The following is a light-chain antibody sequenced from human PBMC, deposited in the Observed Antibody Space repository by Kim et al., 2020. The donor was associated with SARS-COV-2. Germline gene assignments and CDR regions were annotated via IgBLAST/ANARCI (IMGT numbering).Light chain of an antibody. CDR3: QVWDSGSDHVV. CDR1: NIGSKS. J-gene: IGLJ1*01. V-gene: IGLV3-21*04. Sequence: SYELTQPPSVSVAPGQTARITCGGNNIGSKSVHWYQQKPGQAPVLVIYYDSDRPSGIPERFSGSNSGNTATLTISRVEAGDEADYYCQVWDSGSDHVVFG. CDR2: YDS.